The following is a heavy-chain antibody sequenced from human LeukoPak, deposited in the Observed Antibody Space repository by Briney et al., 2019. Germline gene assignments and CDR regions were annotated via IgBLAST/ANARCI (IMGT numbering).Heavy chain of an antibody. CDR2: INHSGST. J-gene: IGHJ5*02. CDR3: ARRGSPYDFWSGYYLGWFDP. V-gene: IGHV4-34*01. Sequence: SETLSLTCSVSGDSSSSYYWSWIRQPPGKGLEWIGEINHSGSTNYNPSLKSRVTISVDTSKNQFSLKLSSVTAADTAVYYCARRGSPYDFWSGYYLGWFDPWGQGTLVTVSS. D-gene: IGHD3-3*01. CDR1: GDSSSSYY.